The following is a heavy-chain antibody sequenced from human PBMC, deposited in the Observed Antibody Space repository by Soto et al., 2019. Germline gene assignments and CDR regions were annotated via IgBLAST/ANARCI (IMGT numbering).Heavy chain of an antibody. CDR3: ATWVDYGDFEGFDF. Sequence: ASVKVSCKPSGYSFTDYKLPWVRQAPGQGLEWMGWVDPNGGGSNSAQKFQGSVTMTWDTSITTAYLDLTRLTTNDTATYFCATWVDYGDFEGFDFWG. CDR2: VDPNGGGS. V-gene: IGHV1-2*04. D-gene: IGHD4-17*01. CDR1: GYSFTDYK. J-gene: IGHJ4*01.